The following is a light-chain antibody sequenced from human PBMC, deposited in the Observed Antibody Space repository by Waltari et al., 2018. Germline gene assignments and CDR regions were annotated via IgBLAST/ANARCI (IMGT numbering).Light chain of an antibody. J-gene: IGLJ1*01. Sequence: QSALTQPASVSGSPGQSITISCSGTASDVGAYDFVSWYQQHPGKAPHLIIYEVSNRPSWFSNLCSASKSGNTASLTISGLQAEDEADYYCRSYTTSSAPGVFGTGTRVTVL. V-gene: IGLV2-14*01. CDR1: ASDVGAYDF. CDR2: EVS. CDR3: RSYTTSSAPGV.